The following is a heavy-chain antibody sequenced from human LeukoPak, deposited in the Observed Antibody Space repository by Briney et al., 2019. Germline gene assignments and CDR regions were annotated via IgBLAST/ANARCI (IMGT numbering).Heavy chain of an antibody. CDR3: ARDRPGEYFDWLLGNDY. J-gene: IGHJ4*02. CDR1: GFSFTTFH. Sequence: ASVKVSCKAAGFSFTTFHINWVRQAPGQGLEWMGGIIPIFGTANYAQKFQGRVTITADESTSTAYMELSSLRSDDTAVYYCARDRPGEYFDWLLGNDYWGQGTLVTVSS. V-gene: IGHV1-69*13. CDR2: IIPIFGTA. D-gene: IGHD3-9*01.